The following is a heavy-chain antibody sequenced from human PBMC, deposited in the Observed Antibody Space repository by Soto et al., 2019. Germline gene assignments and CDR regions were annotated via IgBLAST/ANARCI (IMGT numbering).Heavy chain of an antibody. J-gene: IGHJ4*02. CDR2: LSFDASKK. V-gene: IGHV3-30*03. D-gene: IGHD1-26*01. CDR1: GFNFSAYG. CDR3: RVGVAD. Sequence: QVQLVESGGGVVQPGRSLRLSCAASGFNFSAYGMHWVRQAPGTGLELVALLSFDASKKYYADSVKGSFTISRDTSRNTLYLQMNSLGVEDTAVYYCRVGVADWGQGTRVTVSS.